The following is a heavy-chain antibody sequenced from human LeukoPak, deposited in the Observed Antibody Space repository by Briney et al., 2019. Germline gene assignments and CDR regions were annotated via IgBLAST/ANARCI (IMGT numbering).Heavy chain of an antibody. J-gene: IGHJ4*02. Sequence: ASVKVSCKASGYTLTGYYMHWVRQAPGQGLEWMGWINPNSGGTNYAQKFQGRVTMTRDTSISTAYMELSRLRSDDTAVYYCAREGDVDTAIVYYFDYWGQGTLATVSS. CDR1: GYTLTGYY. CDR3: AREGDVDTAIVYYFDY. V-gene: IGHV1-2*02. D-gene: IGHD5-18*01. CDR2: INPNSGGT.